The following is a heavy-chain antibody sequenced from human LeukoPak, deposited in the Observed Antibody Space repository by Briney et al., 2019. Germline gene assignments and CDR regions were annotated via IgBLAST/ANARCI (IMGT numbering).Heavy chain of an antibody. Sequence: SETLSLTCAVYGGSISSYYWSWIRQPRGKGLEWIGYIYYSGSTNYNPSLKRRVTISVDTSKNQFSLKLSSVTAADTAVYYCARDTTSAYGMDVWGQGTTVTVSS. CDR1: GGSISSYY. J-gene: IGHJ6*02. CDR3: ARDTTSAYGMDV. D-gene: IGHD1-26*01. V-gene: IGHV4-59*01. CDR2: IYYSGST.